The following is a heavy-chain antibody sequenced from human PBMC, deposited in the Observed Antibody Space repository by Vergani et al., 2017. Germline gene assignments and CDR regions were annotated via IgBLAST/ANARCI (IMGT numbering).Heavy chain of an antibody. CDR2: INSDGSST. V-gene: IGHV3-74*01. CDR1: GFTFSSYW. J-gene: IGHJ6*02. Sequence: EVQLVESGGGLVQPGGSLRLSCAASGFTFSSYWMHWVRQALGKGLVWVSRINSDGSSTSYADSVKGRFTISRDNAKNTLYLQMNSLRAEDTAVYYCAREGVDIVATITSSIYYYYGMDVWGQGTTVTVSS. D-gene: IGHD5-12*01. CDR3: AREGVDIVATITSSIYYYYGMDV.